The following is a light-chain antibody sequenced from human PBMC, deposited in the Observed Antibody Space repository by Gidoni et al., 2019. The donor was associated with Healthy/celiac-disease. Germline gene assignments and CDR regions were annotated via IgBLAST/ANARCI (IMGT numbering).Light chain of an antibody. CDR3: QQYGSSPRT. CDR1: QIVSSSY. Sequence: DIVLTQSPCTLSLSPGERATLSCRASQIVSSSYLAWYQQKPGQAPRLLIYGASSRATGIPDRFSGSGSGTDFTLTISRLEPEDFAVYYCQQYGSSPRTFGQGTKLEIK. V-gene: IGKV3-20*01. CDR2: GAS. J-gene: IGKJ2*01.